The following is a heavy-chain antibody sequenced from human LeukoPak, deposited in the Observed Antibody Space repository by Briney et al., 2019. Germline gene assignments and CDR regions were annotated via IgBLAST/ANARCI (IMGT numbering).Heavy chain of an antibody. Sequence: PSETLSLTCTVSGGSISSSSSYWGWFRQPPGKGLEWIGTIYYSGSTYYNASLKSRVTISVDTSKNQFSLKLSSVTAADTAVYFCARFRLDYYYYMDVWGKGTTVTVSS. CDR1: GGSISSSSSY. V-gene: IGHV4-39*07. J-gene: IGHJ6*03. CDR3: ARFRLDYYYYMDV. CDR2: IYYSGST.